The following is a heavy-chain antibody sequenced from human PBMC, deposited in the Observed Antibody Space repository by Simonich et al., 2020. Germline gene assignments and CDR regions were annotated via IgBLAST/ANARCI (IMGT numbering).Heavy chain of an antibody. CDR1: GYTFTGYY. D-gene: IGHD1-26*01. V-gene: IGHV1-2*02. CDR3: ARDRGGSYYDY. Sequence: QVQLVQSGAEVKKPGASVKVSCKASGYTFTGYYMHWVRQAPGQGLEWMGWINPNRGGTNYAQKFQGRVTMTRDTSISTAYMELSRLRSDDTAVYYCARDRGGSYYDYWGQGTLVTVSS. J-gene: IGHJ4*02. CDR2: INPNRGGT.